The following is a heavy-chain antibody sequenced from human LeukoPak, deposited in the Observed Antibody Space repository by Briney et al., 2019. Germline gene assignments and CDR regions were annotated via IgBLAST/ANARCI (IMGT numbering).Heavy chain of an antibody. CDR2: ISGSGGST. J-gene: IGHJ5*02. CDR3: AKDLISSSWPNWFDP. CDR1: GFTFSSYA. D-gene: IGHD6-13*01. Sequence: PGGSLRLSCAASGFTFSSYAMSWVRQAPGKGLKWVSAISGSGGSTYYADSVKGRFTISRDNSKNTLYLQMNSLRAEDTAVYYCAKDLISSSWPNWFDPWGQGTLVTVSS. V-gene: IGHV3-23*01.